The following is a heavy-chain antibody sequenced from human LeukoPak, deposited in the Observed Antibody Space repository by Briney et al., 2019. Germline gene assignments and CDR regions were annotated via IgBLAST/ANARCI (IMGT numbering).Heavy chain of an antibody. J-gene: IGHJ5*02. CDR1: GGSFSGYY. V-gene: IGHV4-34*01. CDR3: ARISPYCSGGSCYSLVRFDP. D-gene: IGHD2-15*01. Sequence: PSETLSLTCAVYGGSFSGYYWSWIRQPPGKGREWIGEINHSGSTNYNPSLKSRVTISVDTSKNQFSLKLSSVTAADTAVYYCARISPYCSGGSCYSLVRFDPWGQGTLVTVSS. CDR2: INHSGST.